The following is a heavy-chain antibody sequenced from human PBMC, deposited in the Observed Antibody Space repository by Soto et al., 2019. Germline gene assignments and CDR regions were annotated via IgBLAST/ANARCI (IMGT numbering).Heavy chain of an antibody. D-gene: IGHD6-13*01. V-gene: IGHV3-30*18. CDR1: GLTFSAYA. CDR3: AKYKQMAQPRGHFDY. CDR2: ISYDGSNK. Sequence: HPXVSLRITCAASGLTFSAYAMHWVRQAPGKGLEWVAVISYDGSNKYYADSVKGRFTISRDNSKNTLYLQMNSLRAEDTAVYYCAKYKQMAQPRGHFDYWGQGTLVTVYS. J-gene: IGHJ4*02.